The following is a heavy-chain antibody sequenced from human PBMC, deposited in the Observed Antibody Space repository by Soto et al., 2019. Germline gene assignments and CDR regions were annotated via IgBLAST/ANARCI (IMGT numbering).Heavy chain of an antibody. J-gene: IGHJ4*02. CDR2: ISDSGGRT. Sequence: PGGSLRLSCAASGFTFSSYSMNWVRQAPGKGPEWISGISDSGGRTYYADSVKGRFTISRDNSKNTVFLQMSSLRAEDTAVYFCASRVSGRPFDYWGQGALVTVSS. V-gene: IGHV3-23*01. D-gene: IGHD6-13*01. CDR1: GFTFSSYS. CDR3: ASRVSGRPFDY.